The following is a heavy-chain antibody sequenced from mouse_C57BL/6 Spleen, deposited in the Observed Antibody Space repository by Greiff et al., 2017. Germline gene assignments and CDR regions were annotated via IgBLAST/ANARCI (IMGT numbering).Heavy chain of an antibody. CDR2: IYPSDSET. Sequence: QVQLKQPGAELVRPGSSVKLSCKASGYTFTSYWMDWVKQRPGQGLEWIGNIYPSDSETHYNQKFKDKATLTVDKSSSTAYMQLSSLTSEDSAVYYCASLYGSGAYWGQGTLVTVSA. CDR1: GYTFTSYW. J-gene: IGHJ3*01. V-gene: IGHV1-61*01. D-gene: IGHD1-1*01. CDR3: ASLYGSGAY.